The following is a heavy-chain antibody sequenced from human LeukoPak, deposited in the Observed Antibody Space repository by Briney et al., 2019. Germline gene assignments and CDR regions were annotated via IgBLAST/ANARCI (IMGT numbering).Heavy chain of an antibody. J-gene: IGHJ3*02. D-gene: IGHD4-23*01. CDR1: GFTVSGNH. Sequence: GGSLRLSCVASGFTVSGNHMSWVRQAPGKGLNWVSIIYSGGTTYYADSVKGRFTISRDNSKNTLYLQMNSLRAEDTAVYYCARDADYGGSPDAFDIWGRGTIVTVSS. CDR3: ARDADYGGSPDAFDI. V-gene: IGHV3-53*01. CDR2: IYSGGTT.